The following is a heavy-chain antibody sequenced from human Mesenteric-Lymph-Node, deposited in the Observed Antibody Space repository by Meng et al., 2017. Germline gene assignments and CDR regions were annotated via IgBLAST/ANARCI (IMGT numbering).Heavy chain of an antibody. J-gene: IGHJ5*02. Sequence: QVQLVQSGAELTKPGASVKVSCKASGYTFTSYGIHWVRQAPGQGLEWMGWINVGNDKRKYSQKFQGRVTITRDTSASTAYMEVSSLRSEDTAVYYCARDRPYFDSNWFDPWGQGTLVTVSS. D-gene: IGHD3-9*01. V-gene: IGHV1-3*01. CDR1: GYTFTSYG. CDR2: INVGNDKR. CDR3: ARDRPYFDSNWFDP.